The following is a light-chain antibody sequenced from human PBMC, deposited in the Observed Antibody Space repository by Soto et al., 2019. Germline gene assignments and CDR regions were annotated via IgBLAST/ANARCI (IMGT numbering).Light chain of an antibody. CDR2: DTS. CDR3: QQYNNVPYT. CDR1: RDVNNY. V-gene: IGKV1-33*01. J-gene: IGKJ2*01. Sequence: DIQMTQSPSSLSASVGDRVSITCRASRDVNNYLNWYQQKPGKAPRLVIYDTSTLEIGVPSRFGGTGSGTDFTFTIFGLQPEDFGTYYCQQYNNVPYTFGQGTKVDIK.